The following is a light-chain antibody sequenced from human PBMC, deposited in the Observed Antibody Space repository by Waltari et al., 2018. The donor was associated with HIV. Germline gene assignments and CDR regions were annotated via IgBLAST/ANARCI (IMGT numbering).Light chain of an antibody. CDR1: QSVSTSY. Sequence: EIVLTQSPGTLSLSPGERATLSCRASQSVSTSYLAWYQQIPGQAPRLLIYSTSNRATGIPDRFSCSGSGTDFTLTISRLEPEDFAMYYCQQSYSSPPGITFGQGTRLEIK. CDR3: QQSYSSPPGIT. J-gene: IGKJ5*01. V-gene: IGKV3-20*01. CDR2: STS.